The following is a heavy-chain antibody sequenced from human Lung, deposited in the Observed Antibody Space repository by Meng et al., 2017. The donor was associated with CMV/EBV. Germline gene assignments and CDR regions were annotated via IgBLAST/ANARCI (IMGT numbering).Heavy chain of an antibody. CDR3: LRRSGGSV. D-gene: IGHD3-10*01. V-gene: IGHV4-4*02. J-gene: IGHJ1*01. Sequence: QVQVRESGPAPVKPSETLSLTCAVSGDSITNHNWWAWVRQPPGKGLEWIGEIPHRGGSAYNPSLKSRVSMSIDKSKNQFSLKLTSVTAADTAVYHCLRRSGGSVWGQGTLVTVSS. CDR2: IPHRGGS. CDR1: GDSITNHNW.